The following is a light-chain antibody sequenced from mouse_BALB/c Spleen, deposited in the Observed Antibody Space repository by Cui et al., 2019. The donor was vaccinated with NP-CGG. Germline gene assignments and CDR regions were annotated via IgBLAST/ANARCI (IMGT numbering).Light chain of an antibody. CDR2: GTN. V-gene: IGLV1*01. CDR3: ALWYSNHWV. J-gene: IGLJ1*01. Sequence: QAVVTQESAFTISPGEIVTLTCRSSTGAVTTSNYANWVQEKPDHLFTGLIGGTNNRAPGVPARFSGSLIGDKAALTITGAQTEDEAIYFCALWYSNHWVFGGGTKLTVL. CDR1: TGAVTTSNY.